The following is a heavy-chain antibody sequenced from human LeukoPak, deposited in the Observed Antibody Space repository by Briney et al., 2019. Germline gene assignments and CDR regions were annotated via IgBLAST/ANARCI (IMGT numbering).Heavy chain of an antibody. CDR2: ISGSGST. Sequence: PGGSLRLSCAASGFTFSSYAMSWVRQAPGKGLEWVSSISGSGSTYYADSVKGRFTISRDNSKNTLYLQMNSLRAEDAAVYHCAKVFDSSGWYWFDPWGQGTLVTVSS. D-gene: IGHD6-19*01. CDR3: AKVFDSSGWYWFDP. CDR1: GFTFSSYA. V-gene: IGHV3-23*01. J-gene: IGHJ5*02.